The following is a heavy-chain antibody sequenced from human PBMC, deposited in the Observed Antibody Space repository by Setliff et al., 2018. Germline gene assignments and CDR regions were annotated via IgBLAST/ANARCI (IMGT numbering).Heavy chain of an antibody. V-gene: IGHV7-4-1*02. J-gene: IGHJ6*03. CDR3: ARASRFGTVKWRGDYYMDV. D-gene: IGHD3-10*01. CDR1: GYTFTNYA. CDR2: INTNTGFP. Sequence: ASVKVSCKASGYTFTNYAMNWVRQAPGQGLEWMGWINTNTGFPTHAQGFTGRFVFSLDTSVSTAYLQISSVKAEDTAVYYCARASRFGTVKWRGDYYMDVWGKGTTVTVS.